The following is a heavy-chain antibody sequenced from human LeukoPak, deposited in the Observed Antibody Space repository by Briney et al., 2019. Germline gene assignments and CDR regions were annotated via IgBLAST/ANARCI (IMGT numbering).Heavy chain of an antibody. V-gene: IGHV1-8*01. J-gene: IGHJ4*02. D-gene: IGHD7-27*01. CDR1: GYTFTRYD. CDR2: MSPNSGDT. CDR3: ARGPPNWGYDY. Sequence: ASVKVSCKASGYTFTRYDFNWVRQATGQRPEWMGWMSPNSGDTGYAQKFQDRVTMTRNTSISTAYMELSSLRSDDTAVYYCARGPPNWGYDYWGPGTLVTVSS.